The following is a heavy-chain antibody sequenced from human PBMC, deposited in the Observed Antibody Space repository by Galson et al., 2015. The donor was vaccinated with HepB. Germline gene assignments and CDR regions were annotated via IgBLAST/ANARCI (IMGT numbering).Heavy chain of an antibody. D-gene: IGHD4-11*01. CDR2: ISYDGSNK. V-gene: IGHV3-30*04. Sequence: SLRLSCAASGFTFSSYAMHWVRQAPGKGLEWVAVISYDGSNKYYADSVKGRFTISRDNSKNTLYLQMNSLRAEDTAVYYCAREAVRDGGYYFDYWGQGTLVTVSS. J-gene: IGHJ4*02. CDR1: GFTFSSYA. CDR3: AREAVRDGGYYFDY.